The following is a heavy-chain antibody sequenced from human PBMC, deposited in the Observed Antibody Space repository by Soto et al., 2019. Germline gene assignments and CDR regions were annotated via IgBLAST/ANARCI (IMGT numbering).Heavy chain of an antibody. D-gene: IGHD4-17*01. CDR3: ARGTPYGDYDY. J-gene: IGHJ4*02. V-gene: IGHV4-59*01. Sequence: PSETLSLTCTVSGGSISSYYWSWIRQPPGKGLEWIGYIYYSGSTNYNPSLKSRVTISVDTSKNQFSLKLSSVTAADTAVYYCARGTPYGDYDYWGQGTLVTVSS. CDR2: IYYSGST. CDR1: GGSISSYY.